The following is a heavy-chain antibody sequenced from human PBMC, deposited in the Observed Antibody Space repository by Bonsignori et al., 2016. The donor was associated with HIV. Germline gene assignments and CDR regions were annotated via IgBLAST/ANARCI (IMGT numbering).Heavy chain of an antibody. V-gene: IGHV3-48*03. CDR2: ISSSGSTI. D-gene: IGHD7-27*01. CDR3: ARVKLGSGLWAFDI. Sequence: WIRQPPGKGLEWVSYISSSGSTIYYADSVKGRFTISRDNAKNSLYLQMNSLRAEDTAVYYCARVKLGSGLWAFDIWGQGTMVTVSS. J-gene: IGHJ3*02.